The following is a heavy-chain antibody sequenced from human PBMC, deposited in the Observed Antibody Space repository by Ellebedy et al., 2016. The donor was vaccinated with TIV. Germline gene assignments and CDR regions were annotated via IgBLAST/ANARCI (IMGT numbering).Heavy chain of an antibody. D-gene: IGHD3-22*01. CDR3: AREGAYDSGGYYELFDY. J-gene: IGHJ4*02. Sequence: ASVKVSCXASGYPFTAYYIHWLRQAPGQGLEWMGWISGSNGNTKYAQKFQGRVTMTTDTSTNTAYMELRSLRSDDTAVYYCAREGAYDSGGYYELFDYWGQGTLVTVSS. CDR1: GYPFTAYY. CDR2: ISGSNGNT. V-gene: IGHV1-18*04.